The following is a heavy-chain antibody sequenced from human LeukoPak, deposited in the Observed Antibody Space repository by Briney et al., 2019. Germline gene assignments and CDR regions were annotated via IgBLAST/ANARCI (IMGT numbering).Heavy chain of an antibody. CDR2: YSGST. Sequence: YSGSTNYNPSLKSRVTISVDTSKNQFSLKLSSVTAADTAVYYCARDRRSQLLSDSYDAFDIWGQGTMVTVSS. D-gene: IGHD2-2*01. CDR3: ARDRRSQLLSDSYDAFDI. J-gene: IGHJ3*02. V-gene: IGHV4-59*01.